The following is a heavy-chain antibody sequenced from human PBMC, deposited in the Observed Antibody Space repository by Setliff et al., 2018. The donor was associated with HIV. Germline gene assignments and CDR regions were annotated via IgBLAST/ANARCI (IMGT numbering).Heavy chain of an antibody. CDR3: ARGRWDMAAAGTTEYFQY. CDR1: GGSISSSSYY. CDR2: IYYSGST. V-gene: IGHV4-39*07. J-gene: IGHJ1*01. D-gene: IGHD6-13*01. Sequence: SETLSLTCTVSGGSISSSSYYWGWIRQPPGKGLEWIGSIYYSGSTYYNPSLKSRVTISVDTSKNQFSLKLNSVTAADTAMYYCARGRWDMAAAGTTEYFQYWGQGTLVTVSS.